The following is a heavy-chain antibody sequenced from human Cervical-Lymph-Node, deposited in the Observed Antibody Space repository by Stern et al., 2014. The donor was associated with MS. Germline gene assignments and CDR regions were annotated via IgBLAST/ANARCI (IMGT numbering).Heavy chain of an antibody. Sequence: VQLVQSGAEVKKPGSSVKVSCKASGGSFSDSSIRWVRQAPGQGLEWVGGIIPLFGSADYAQSFHGRVTIAADESTDTTFMELTSLTSEDAAVYYCARGAYCGGDCYLGWFDLWGQGTLVTVSS. V-gene: IGHV1-69*01. J-gene: IGHJ5*02. CDR2: IIPLFGSA. CDR1: GGSFSDSS. D-gene: IGHD2-21*02. CDR3: ARGAYCGGDCYLGWFDL.